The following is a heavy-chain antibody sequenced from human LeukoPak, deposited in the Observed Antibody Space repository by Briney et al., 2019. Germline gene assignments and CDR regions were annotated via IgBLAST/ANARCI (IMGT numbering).Heavy chain of an antibody. CDR2: IYYSGTT. CDR1: GGSVSSGSYY. D-gene: IGHD3-9*01. CDR3: ARLVIHSFDY. Sequence: SETLSLTCTVSGGSVSSGSYYWSWIRQPPGKGLEWIGYIYYSGTTYYNPSLKSRVTISVDTSKNQFSLKLSSVTAADTAVYYCARLVIHSFDYWGQGTLVTVSS. J-gene: IGHJ4*02. V-gene: IGHV4-61*01.